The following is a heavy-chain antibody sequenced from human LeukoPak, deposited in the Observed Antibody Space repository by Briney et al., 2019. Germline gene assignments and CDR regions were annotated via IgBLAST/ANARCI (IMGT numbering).Heavy chain of an antibody. J-gene: IGHJ4*02. V-gene: IGHV3-23*01. CDR3: AKGADRSIAAAGFDY. Sequence: GALRLSCAASGFTFSSYGMSWVRQAPGKGLEWVSAISGSGGGTYYADSVKGRFTISRDNSKNTLYLQMNSLRAEDTAVYYCAKGADRSIAAAGFDYWGQGTLVTVSS. CDR2: ISGSGGGT. D-gene: IGHD6-13*01. CDR1: GFTFSSYG.